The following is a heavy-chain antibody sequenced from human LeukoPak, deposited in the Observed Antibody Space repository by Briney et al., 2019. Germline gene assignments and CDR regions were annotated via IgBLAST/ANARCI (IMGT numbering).Heavy chain of an antibody. J-gene: IGHJ4*02. Sequence: PSETLSLTCTVSGGSISSSSYYWGWIRQPPGEGLEWIGSIYYSGSTYYNPSLKSRVTISVDTSKNQFSLKLSSVTAADTAVYYCASHYYDSSGYYLLNYWGQGTLVTVSS. CDR3: ASHYYDSSGYYLLNY. CDR2: IYYSGST. D-gene: IGHD3-22*01. V-gene: IGHV4-39*01. CDR1: GGSISSSSYY.